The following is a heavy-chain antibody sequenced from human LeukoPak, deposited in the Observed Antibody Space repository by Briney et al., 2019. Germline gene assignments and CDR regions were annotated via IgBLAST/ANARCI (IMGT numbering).Heavy chain of an antibody. CDR1: GYTFTGYY. Sequence: ASVKVSCKASGYTFTGYYMHWVRQAPGQGLEWMGWINPNSGGTNYAQKFQGRVTMTRDTSISTAYMELSRLRSDDTAWYYCATLAAAGSYYYYGMDVWGQGTTVTVSS. D-gene: IGHD6-13*01. CDR3: ATLAAAGSYYYYGMDV. V-gene: IGHV1-2*02. CDR2: INPNSGGT. J-gene: IGHJ6*02.